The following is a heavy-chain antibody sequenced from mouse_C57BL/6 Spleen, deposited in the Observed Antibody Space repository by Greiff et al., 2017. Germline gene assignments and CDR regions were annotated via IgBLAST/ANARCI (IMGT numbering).Heavy chain of an antibody. V-gene: IGHV10-1*01. CDR2: IRSKSNNYAT. J-gene: IGHJ3*01. CDR1: GFSFNTYA. CDR3: VRQAYGNGGTWFAY. Sequence: EVKLMESGGGLVQPKGSLKLSCAASGFSFNTYAMNWVRQAPGKGLEWVARIRSKSNNYATYYADSVKDRFTISSADSESMLYLQMNNLKTEAAAMYYCVRQAYGNGGTWFAYWGQGTLVTVSA. D-gene: IGHD2-1*01.